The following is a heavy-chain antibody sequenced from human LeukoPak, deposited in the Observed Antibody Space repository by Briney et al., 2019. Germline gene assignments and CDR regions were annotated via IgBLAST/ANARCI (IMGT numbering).Heavy chain of an antibody. Sequence: PGGSLRLSCAASGFTVSSNYMSWVRQAPGKGLEWVSVIYSGGSAYYADSVKGRFTISRDNSKNTLYLQMNSLRAEDTAVYYCAKSASFLPDAFDIWGQGTMVTVSS. V-gene: IGHV3-66*01. CDR3: AKSASFLPDAFDI. CDR2: IYSGGSA. J-gene: IGHJ3*02. CDR1: GFTVSSNY.